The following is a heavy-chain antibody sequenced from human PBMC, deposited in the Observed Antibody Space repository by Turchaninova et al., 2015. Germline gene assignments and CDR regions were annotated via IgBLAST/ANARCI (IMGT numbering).Heavy chain of an antibody. Sequence: QVQLQQSGPGLVKPSQTLSLTCVISGDNVSGNRVLWTWIRQSPSRGLEWRGRTYYRSKWFYENAESVRSRASINAATTKNQFSLHLDSVTPEDTAVYYCVREGSNWYDYWGQGILVTVSS. D-gene: IGHD4-11*01. V-gene: IGHV6-1*01. J-gene: IGHJ4*02. CDR2: TYYRSKWFY. CDR3: VREGSNWYDY. CDR1: GDNVSGNRVL.